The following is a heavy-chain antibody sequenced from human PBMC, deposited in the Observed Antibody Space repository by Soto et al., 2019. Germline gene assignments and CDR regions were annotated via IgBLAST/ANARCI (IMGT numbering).Heavy chain of an antibody. J-gene: IGHJ3*02. D-gene: IGHD1-26*01. CDR2: ISSSSSNT. CDR1: GFTFSSYA. Sequence: PGGSLRLSCAASGFTFSSYAMSWVRQAPGKGLEWVSAISSSSSNTYYADSVKGRFTISRDNAKNTLYLQMNSLRAEDTAVYYCARDTIRMEWELPTAFDIWGQGTMVTVSS. CDR3: ARDTIRMEWELPTAFDI. V-gene: IGHV3-21*01.